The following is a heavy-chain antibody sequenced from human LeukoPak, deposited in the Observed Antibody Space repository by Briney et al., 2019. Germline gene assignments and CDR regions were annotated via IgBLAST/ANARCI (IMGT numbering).Heavy chain of an antibody. CDR2: ISTDGNTM. Sequence: GGSLRLSCAASGFTFSTYEMNWVRQAPGKALERISFISTDGNTMYYADSVKGRFTISRDNAKNSLYLQVNSPRAEDTAVYYCSSSPGTYPFPFDSWGQGTLVTVSS. D-gene: IGHD3-10*01. CDR1: GFTFSTYE. CDR3: SSSPGTYPFPFDS. V-gene: IGHV3-48*03. J-gene: IGHJ4*02.